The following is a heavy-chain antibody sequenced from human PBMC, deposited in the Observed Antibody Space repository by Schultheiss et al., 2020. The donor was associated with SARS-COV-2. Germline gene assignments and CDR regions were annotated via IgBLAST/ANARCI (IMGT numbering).Heavy chain of an antibody. V-gene: IGHV1-2*06. Sequence: ASVKVSCKASGYTFTGYYMHWVRQAPGQGLEWMGRINPNSGGTNYAQKFQGRVTMTRDTSISTAYMELSRLRSDDTAVYYCARMVLCGGSCYSGAYMDVWGKGTTVTVSS. CDR1: GYTFTGYY. J-gene: IGHJ6*03. CDR2: INPNSGGT. CDR3: ARMVLCGGSCYSGAYMDV. D-gene: IGHD2-15*01.